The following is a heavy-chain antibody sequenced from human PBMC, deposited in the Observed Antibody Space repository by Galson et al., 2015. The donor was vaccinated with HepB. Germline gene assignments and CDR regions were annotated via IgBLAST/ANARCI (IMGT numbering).Heavy chain of an antibody. CDR1: GFTFSSYG. J-gene: IGHJ3*02. Sequence: SLRLSCAASGFTFSSYGMHWVRQTPGKGLEWVAVIWYDGSNKYYADSVKGRFTISRDNSKNTLYLQMNSLRAEDTAVYYCARVRSGFLEWLDAFDIWGQGTMVTVSS. V-gene: IGHV3-33*01. CDR2: IWYDGSNK. CDR3: ARVRSGFLEWLDAFDI. D-gene: IGHD3-3*01.